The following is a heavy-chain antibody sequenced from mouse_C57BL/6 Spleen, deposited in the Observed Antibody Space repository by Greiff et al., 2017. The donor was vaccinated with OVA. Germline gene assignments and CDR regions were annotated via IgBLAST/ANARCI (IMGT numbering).Heavy chain of an antibody. CDR1: GYTFTDYN. J-gene: IGHJ1*03. CDR3: ASHITTVVATDWYFDV. CDR2: INPNNGGT. Sequence: VQLQQSGPELVKPGASVKIPCKASGYTFTDYNMDWVKQSHGKSLEWIGDINPNNGGTIYNQKFKGKATLTVDKSSSTAYMELRSLTSEDTAVYYCASHITTVVATDWYFDVWGTGTTVTVSS. D-gene: IGHD1-1*01. V-gene: IGHV1-18*01.